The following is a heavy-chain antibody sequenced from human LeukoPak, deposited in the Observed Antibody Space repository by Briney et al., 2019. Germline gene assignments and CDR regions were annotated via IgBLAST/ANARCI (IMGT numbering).Heavy chain of an antibody. CDR3: ARDTIGYYTGWFDP. CDR2: INPNSGGT. V-gene: IGHV1-2*02. Sequence: ASVKVSCKASGYTSTGYYMHWVRHTPGGGLEWRGWINPNSGGTNYAQKFQGRVTMTRATSISTAYMELSRLRSDNTAVYYCARDTIGYYTGWFDPWGQGTLVTVSS. J-gene: IGHJ5*02. D-gene: IGHD3-3*01. CDR1: GYTSTGYY.